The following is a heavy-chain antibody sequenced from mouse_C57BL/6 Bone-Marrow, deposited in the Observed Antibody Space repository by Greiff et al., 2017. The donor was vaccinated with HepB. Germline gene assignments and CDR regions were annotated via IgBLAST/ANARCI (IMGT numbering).Heavy chain of an antibody. J-gene: IGHJ4*01. Sequence: VQLQQSGPELVKPGASVKISCKASGYSFTGYYMNWVKQSPEKSLEWIGEINPSTGGTTYNQKFKAKATLTVDKSSSTAYMQLKSLTSEDSAVYYCARITTVYYYAMDYWGQGTSVTVSS. D-gene: IGHD1-1*01. V-gene: IGHV1-42*01. CDR1: GYSFTGYY. CDR3: ARITTVYYYAMDY. CDR2: INPSTGGT.